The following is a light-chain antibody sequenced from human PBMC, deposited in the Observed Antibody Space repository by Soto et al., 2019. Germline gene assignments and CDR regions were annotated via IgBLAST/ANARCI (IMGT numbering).Light chain of an antibody. CDR2: DAS. Sequence: EIVLTQSPATLSLSPGERATLSCRASQSVSSYLAWYQQKPGQAPRLLIYDASNRATGIPARFSGSGSGTEFTLTISSLQSGDFAVYYCQQYNNWPIYTFGQGTKVDIK. J-gene: IGKJ2*01. CDR1: QSVSSY. CDR3: QQYNNWPIYT. V-gene: IGKV3-11*01.